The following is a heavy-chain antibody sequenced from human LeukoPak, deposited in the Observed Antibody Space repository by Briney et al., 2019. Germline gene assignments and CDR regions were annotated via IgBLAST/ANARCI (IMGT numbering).Heavy chain of an antibody. CDR1: GFTFSSYS. J-gene: IGHJ4*02. CDR3: ARDQSYYDSSGYFDY. D-gene: IGHD3-22*01. V-gene: IGHV3-21*01. CDR2: ISSSSSYI. Sequence: GGSLRLSCEASGFTFSSYSMNWFRQAPGKGLEWASSISSSSSYIYYADSVKGRFTISRDNAKNSLYLQMNSLRAEDTAVYYCARDQSYYDSSGYFDYWGQGTLVTVSS.